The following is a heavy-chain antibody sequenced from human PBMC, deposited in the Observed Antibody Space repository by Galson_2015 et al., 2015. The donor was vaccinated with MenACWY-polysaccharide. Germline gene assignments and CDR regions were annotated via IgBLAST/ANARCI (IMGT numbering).Heavy chain of an antibody. CDR1: GFTFSSYA. J-gene: IGHJ4*02. CDR2: ISGSGGST. Sequence: SLRLSCAASGFTFSSYAMSWVRQAPGKGLEWVSTISGSGGSTYYVDSVKGRFTISRDNSKNTLYLQMNSLRAEATAVYYCAKELSLGVSGTPGDYWGQGTLVTVSS. V-gene: IGHV3-23*01. CDR3: AKELSLGVSGTPGDY. D-gene: IGHD6-19*01.